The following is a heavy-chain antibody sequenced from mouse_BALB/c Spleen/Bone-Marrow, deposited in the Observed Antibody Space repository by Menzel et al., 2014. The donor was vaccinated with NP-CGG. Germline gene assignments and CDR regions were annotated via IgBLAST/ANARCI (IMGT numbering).Heavy chain of an antibody. CDR1: GFTFTDYY. Sequence: EVKLVESGGGLVQPGGSLRLSCATSGFTFTDYYMSWVRQPPGKALEWLGFIRNKANGYTTEYSASVKGRFTISRDNSQSILYLQMNTPRAEDSATYYCARDRNYGSSWYFDVWGAGTTVTVSS. V-gene: IGHV7-3*02. J-gene: IGHJ1*01. D-gene: IGHD1-1*01. CDR2: IRNKANGYTT. CDR3: ARDRNYGSSWYFDV.